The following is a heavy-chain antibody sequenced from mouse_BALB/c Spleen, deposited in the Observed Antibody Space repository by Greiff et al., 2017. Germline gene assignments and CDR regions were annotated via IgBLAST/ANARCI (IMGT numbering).Heavy chain of an antibody. Sequence: VMLVESGPGLVAPSQSLSITCTVSGFSLTSYGVHWVRQPPGKGLEWLGVIWAGGSTNYNSALMSRLSISKDNSKSQVFLKMNSLQTDDTAMYYCARDRGSRFDYWGQGTTLTVSS. CDR2: IWAGGST. CDR3: ARDRGSRFDY. D-gene: IGHD1-1*02. V-gene: IGHV2-9*02. J-gene: IGHJ2*01. CDR1: GFSLTSYG.